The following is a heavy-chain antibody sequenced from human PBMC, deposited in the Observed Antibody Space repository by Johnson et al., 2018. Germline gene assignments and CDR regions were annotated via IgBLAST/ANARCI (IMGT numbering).Heavy chain of an antibody. CDR3: AKDSGGLQKLYYYMDV. D-gene: IGHD5-24*01. Sequence: QVQLVQSGGGVVQPGRSLRLSCAASGFTFSSYGMHWVRQAPGKGLEWVAVISDDGSNKYYADSVKGRFTISRDNSKSTLYLQMNSLRAEDTAVYYCAKDSGGLQKLYYYMDVWGKGTTVTVSS. CDR1: GFTFSSYG. V-gene: IGHV3-30*18. J-gene: IGHJ6*03. CDR2: ISDDGSNK.